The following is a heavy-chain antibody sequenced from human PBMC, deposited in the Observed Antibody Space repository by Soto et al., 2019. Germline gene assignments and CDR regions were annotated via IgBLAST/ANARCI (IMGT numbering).Heavy chain of an antibody. V-gene: IGHV3-64D*08. D-gene: IGHD1-26*01. Sequence: HPGGSLRLSCSASGFTFSTYVMHWVRQAPGKGLEYVSIISSSGDSTYYADSVKGRFAISRDNSMNTLYLHMTSLRPEDTAVYYCVKDGSGSNYAWGRGILVTVSS. J-gene: IGHJ4*02. CDR1: GFTFSTYV. CDR3: VKDGSGSNYA. CDR2: ISSSGDST.